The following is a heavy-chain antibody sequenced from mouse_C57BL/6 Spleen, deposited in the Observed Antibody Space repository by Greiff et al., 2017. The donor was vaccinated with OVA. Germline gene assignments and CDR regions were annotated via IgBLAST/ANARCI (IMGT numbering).Heavy chain of an antibody. Sequence: EVKLVESGGGLVQPGGSMKLSCVASGFTFSNYWMNWVRQSPEKGLEWVAQIRLKSDNYATHYAESVKGRFTISRDDSKSSVYLQMNNLRAEDTGIYYCTEYGYGYFDYWGQGTTLTVSS. D-gene: IGHD2-2*01. CDR2: IRLKSDNYAT. J-gene: IGHJ2*01. CDR1: GFTFSNYW. CDR3: TEYGYGYFDY. V-gene: IGHV6-3*01.